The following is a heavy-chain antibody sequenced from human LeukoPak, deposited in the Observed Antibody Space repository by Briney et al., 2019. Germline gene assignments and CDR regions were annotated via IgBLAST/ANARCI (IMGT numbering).Heavy chain of an antibody. V-gene: IGHV1-3*01. CDR3: ARDKTSTWYGAVDY. J-gene: IGHJ4*02. Sequence: ASVKVSCKASGYTFTSYAMHWVRQAPGQSLEWMGWINVANANTNYAQELQGKVTISSDTSASTAFMELSSLTSADTAVYYCARDKTSTWYGAVDYWGQGTLVTVSS. CDR2: INVANANT. CDR1: GYTFTSYA. D-gene: IGHD6-13*01.